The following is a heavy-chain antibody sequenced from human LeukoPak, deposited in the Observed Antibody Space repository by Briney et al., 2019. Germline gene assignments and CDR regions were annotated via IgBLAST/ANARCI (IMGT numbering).Heavy chain of an antibody. CDR2: ISSSSSYI. CDR3: ARGELQDGMDV. V-gene: IGHV3-21*01. CDR1: GFTFSNYN. J-gene: IGHJ6*02. D-gene: IGHD4-23*01. Sequence: AGGSLRLSCAASGFTFSNYNMNWARQAPGKGLEWVSSISSSSSYIYYADSVKGRFTTFRDNAKNSLYLQMNSLRAEDTAVYYCARGELQDGMDVWGQGTTVTVSS.